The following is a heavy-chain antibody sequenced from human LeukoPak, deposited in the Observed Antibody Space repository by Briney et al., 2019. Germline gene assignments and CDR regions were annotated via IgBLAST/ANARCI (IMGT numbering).Heavy chain of an antibody. D-gene: IGHD5-24*01. Sequence: PSETLSLTCTVSGGSISSYYWSWIRQPPGKGLEGVGDIYYSGSTNYNPSLKSRVTISVDTSKNQFSLKLSSVTAADTAVYYCAREGGLQLGAFDIWGQGTMVTVSS. CDR3: AREGGLQLGAFDI. V-gene: IGHV4-59*01. CDR2: IYYSGST. J-gene: IGHJ3*02. CDR1: GGSISSYY.